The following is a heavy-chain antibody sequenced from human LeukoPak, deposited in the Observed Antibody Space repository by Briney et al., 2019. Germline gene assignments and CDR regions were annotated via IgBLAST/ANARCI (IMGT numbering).Heavy chain of an antibody. J-gene: IGHJ6*03. V-gene: IGHV4-38-2*01. CDR2: IYHSGST. Sequence: PSETLSLTCAVSGYSISSGYYWGWIRQPPGKGLEWIGSIYHSGSTYYNPSLKSRVTISVDTSKNQFSLELSSVTAADTAVYYCARSGDYYDSSGYYYYYYMDVWGKGTTVTVSS. CDR1: GYSISSGYY. D-gene: IGHD3-22*01. CDR3: ARSGDYYDSSGYYYYYYMDV.